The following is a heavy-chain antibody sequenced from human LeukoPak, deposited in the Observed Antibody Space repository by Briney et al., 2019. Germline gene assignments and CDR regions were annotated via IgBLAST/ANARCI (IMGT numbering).Heavy chain of an antibody. J-gene: IGHJ4*02. CDR1: GGSISSGEYY. D-gene: IGHD2/OR15-2a*01. CDR3: ARALNGYFYAFDS. V-gene: IGHV4-30-4*01. CDR2: FSYTGSS. Sequence: SQTLSLTCTVSGGSISSGEYYWSWIRQPPGKGLEWISYFSYTGSSYYNPSVKSRVSISVNTSKNQFSLKPTSVTAADTAVYYCARALNGYFYAFDSWGQGTLVTVSS.